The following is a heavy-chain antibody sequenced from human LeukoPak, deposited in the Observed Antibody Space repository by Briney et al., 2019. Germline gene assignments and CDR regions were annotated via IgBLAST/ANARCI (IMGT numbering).Heavy chain of an antibody. Sequence: SSETLSLTCTVSGASISSYCWSSIRQPPGKGLEWIGYIYYSGSTNYNPSLKSRVTISVDTSKNQFSLKLSSVTAADTAVYYCARESSSGYSDYWGQGTLVTVSS. CDR3: ARESSSGYSDY. D-gene: IGHD3-22*01. V-gene: IGHV4-59*01. CDR2: IYYSGST. CDR1: GASISSYC. J-gene: IGHJ4*02.